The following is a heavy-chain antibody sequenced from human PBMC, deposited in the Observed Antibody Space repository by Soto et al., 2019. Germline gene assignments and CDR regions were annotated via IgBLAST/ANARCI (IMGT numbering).Heavy chain of an antibody. V-gene: IGHV4-34*01. D-gene: IGHD3-10*01. J-gene: IGHJ1*01. CDR2: LNDSGGT. CDR1: GGSFSGYY. CDR3: TRGRGGVQE. Sequence: QVQLQQWGAGLLKPSETLSLTCAVYGGSFSGYYCSWVRQPPGKGLEWIGELNDSGGTNYNASIKSRASMSLDTSKNQFSLKLSFVTAADTAVYNCTRGRGGVQEWGQGTXXXXS.